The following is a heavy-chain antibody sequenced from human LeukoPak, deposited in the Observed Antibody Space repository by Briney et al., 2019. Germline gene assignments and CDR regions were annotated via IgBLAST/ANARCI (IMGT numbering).Heavy chain of an antibody. CDR2: ISAYNGNT. CDR3: ASGTRDGYNFAVYFDY. D-gene: IGHD5-24*01. CDR1: GYNFISYG. J-gene: IGHJ4*02. V-gene: IGHV1-18*01. Sequence: ASVKVSCKASGYNFISYGISWVRQAPGQGLEWMGWISAYNGNTNYAQKLQGRVTMTTDTSTSTAYMELRSLRSDDTAVYYCASGTRDGYNFAVYFDYWGQGTLVTVSS.